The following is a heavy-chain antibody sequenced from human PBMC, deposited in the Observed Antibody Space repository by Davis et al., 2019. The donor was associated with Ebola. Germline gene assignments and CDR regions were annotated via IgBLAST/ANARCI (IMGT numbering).Heavy chain of an antibody. CDR3: ARGPGLRYFDWTIDY. J-gene: IGHJ4*02. Sequence: MPSETLSLTCTVSGGSISSYYWSWIRQPPGKGLEWIGYIYYSGSTNYNPSLKSRVTISVDTSKNQFSLKLSSVTAADTAVYYCARGPGLRYFDWTIDYWGQGTLVTVSS. V-gene: IGHV4-59*12. CDR2: IYYSGST. CDR1: GGSISSYY. D-gene: IGHD3-9*01.